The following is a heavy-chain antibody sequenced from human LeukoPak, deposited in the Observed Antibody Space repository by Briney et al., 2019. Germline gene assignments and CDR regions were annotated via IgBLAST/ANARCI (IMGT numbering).Heavy chain of an antibody. J-gene: IGHJ6*04. V-gene: IGHV3-33*06. CDR2: IWYDGSNK. CDR1: GFTFSSYG. CDR3: AKAEGTGVVPATMDV. Sequence: GGSLRLSCAASGFTFSSYGMHWVRQAPGKGLEWVAVIWYDGSNKYYADSVKGRFTISRDNSKNTLYPQMNSLRAEDTAVYYCAKAEGTGVVPATMDVWGKGTTVTVSS. D-gene: IGHD2-2*01.